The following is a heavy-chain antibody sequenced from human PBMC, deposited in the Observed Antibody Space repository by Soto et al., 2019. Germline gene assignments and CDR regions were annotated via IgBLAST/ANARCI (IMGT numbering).Heavy chain of an antibody. CDR2: IYYSGST. Sequence: SETLSLTCTVSGGSISSSSYYWGWIRQPPGKGLEWIGSIYYSGSTYYNPSLKSRVTISVDTSKNQFSLKLSSVTAADTAVYYCARLGGDWIIAYWGQGTLVTVSS. CDR1: GGSISSSSYY. V-gene: IGHV4-39*01. CDR3: ARLGGDWIIAY. J-gene: IGHJ4*02. D-gene: IGHD2-21*02.